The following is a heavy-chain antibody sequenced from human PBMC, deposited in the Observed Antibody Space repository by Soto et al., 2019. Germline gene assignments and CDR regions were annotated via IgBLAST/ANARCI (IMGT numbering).Heavy chain of an antibody. D-gene: IGHD1-26*01. J-gene: IGHJ5*01. V-gene: IGHV2-70*02. CDR2: IDWEDEK. Sequence: LSNNTHTYTLSCYFSRFALHTPGISVSWIRQPPGKALERLALIDWEDEKYFSTSLQTRLSIFKDTSKSHVLLTMTNVGPLDSAVYYCARVSGGVQDGFGSWGQGTLVTVSS. CDR1: RFALHTPGIS. CDR3: ARVSGGVQDGFGS.